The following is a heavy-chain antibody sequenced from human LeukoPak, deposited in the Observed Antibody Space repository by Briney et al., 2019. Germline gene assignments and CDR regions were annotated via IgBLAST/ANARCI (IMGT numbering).Heavy chain of an antibody. CDR3: ARDKGDYDTSGSLFVF. CDR1: GLTFSSHW. J-gene: IGHJ4*02. CDR2: ITNDGSST. D-gene: IGHD3-22*01. Sequence: GGSLRLSCAASGLTFSSHWMHWVRQAPGKGLVWVSRITNDGSSTTYADSVKGRFTISRDNAKNMLYLQVNSLRAEDTAVYYCARDKGDYDTSGSLFVFGGQGTLVTVSS. V-gene: IGHV3-74*01.